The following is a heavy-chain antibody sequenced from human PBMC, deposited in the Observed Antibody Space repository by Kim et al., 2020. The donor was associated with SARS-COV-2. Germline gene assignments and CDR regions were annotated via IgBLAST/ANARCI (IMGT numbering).Heavy chain of an antibody. V-gene: IGHV4-34*01. Sequence: INHSGSTNYNPSLKSRVTISVDTSKNQFSLKLSSVTAADTAVYYCASMDVWGQGTTVTVSS. CDR3: ASMDV. CDR2: INHSGST. J-gene: IGHJ6*02.